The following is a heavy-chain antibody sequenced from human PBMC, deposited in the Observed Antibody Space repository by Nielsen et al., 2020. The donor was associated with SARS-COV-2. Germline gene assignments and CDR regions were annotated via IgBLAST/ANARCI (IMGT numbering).Heavy chain of an antibody. J-gene: IGHJ4*02. D-gene: IGHD6-13*01. CDR3: GGASAGC. CDR2: INWNGGRT. Sequence: GGSWRPSFAAPGLSFDDDGMRWARQVPGRGLEWGSGINWNGGRTGYADSVRGRFTISRDNAQSSLYLQMDSLRAEDTAVYYCGGASAGCWGQGTLVTFSS. CDR1: GLSFDDDG. V-gene: IGHV3-20*03.